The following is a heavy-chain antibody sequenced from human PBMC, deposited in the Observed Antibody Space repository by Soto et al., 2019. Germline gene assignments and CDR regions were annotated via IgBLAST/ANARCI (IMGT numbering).Heavy chain of an antibody. CDR1: GGSISSSNW. V-gene: IGHV4-4*02. CDR2: IYHSGST. Sequence: QVQLQESGPGLVKPSGTLSLTCAVSGGSISSSNWWRWVRQPPGKGLEWIGEIYHSGSTNYNPSLKSRVTISVDKSKNQVSLKVSSVTAADPAVDYCAGNNWNDPGFDYWGQGTLVTVSS. CDR3: AGNNWNDPGFDY. D-gene: IGHD1-20*01. J-gene: IGHJ4*02.